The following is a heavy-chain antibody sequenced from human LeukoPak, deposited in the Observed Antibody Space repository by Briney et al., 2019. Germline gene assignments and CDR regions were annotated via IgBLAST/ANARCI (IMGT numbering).Heavy chain of an antibody. CDR1: GFTFSSYG. Sequence: GRSLRLSCAASGFTFSSYGMHWVRQAPGKGLEWVAGISYDGSNKYYADSVKGRFTISRDNSKNTLYLQMNSLRAEDTAVYYCAKDGGLYYYDSSGRLDYWGQGTLVTVSS. D-gene: IGHD3-22*01. V-gene: IGHV3-30*18. J-gene: IGHJ4*02. CDR2: ISYDGSNK. CDR3: AKDGGLYYYDSSGRLDY.